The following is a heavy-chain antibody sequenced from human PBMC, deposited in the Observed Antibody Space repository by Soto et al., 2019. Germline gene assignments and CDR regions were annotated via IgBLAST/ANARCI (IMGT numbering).Heavy chain of an antibody. V-gene: IGHV1-69*02. CDR3: GALVAARKDAFDI. D-gene: IGHD2-15*01. CDR2: IIPILGIA. CDR1: GGTFSSYT. J-gene: IGHJ3*02. Sequence: ASVKVSCKASGGTFSSYTISWVRQAPGQGLEWMGRIIPILGIANYAQKFQGRVTITADKSTSTAYMELSSLRSEDTAVYYCGALVAARKDAFDIWGQGTMVTVSS.